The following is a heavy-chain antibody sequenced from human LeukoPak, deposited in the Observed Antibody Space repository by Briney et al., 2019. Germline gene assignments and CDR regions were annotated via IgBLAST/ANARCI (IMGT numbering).Heavy chain of an antibody. CDR2: VYYSGST. Sequence: SETLSLTCTVSGGSISGYYWSWIRQPPGKRLEWIGYVYYSGSTNYNPSLKSRITISVDASKNQFFLMLNSVAAADTAVYYCARGTAVAGMDHPRDAFDIWGRGTMVTVSS. CDR1: GGSISGYY. V-gene: IGHV4-59*01. CDR3: ARGTAVAGMDHPRDAFDI. D-gene: IGHD6-19*01. J-gene: IGHJ3*02.